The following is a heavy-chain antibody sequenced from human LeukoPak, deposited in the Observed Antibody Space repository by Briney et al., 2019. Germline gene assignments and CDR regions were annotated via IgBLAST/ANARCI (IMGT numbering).Heavy chain of an antibody. CDR1: GFSFSIHW. CDR2: INSDGSST. J-gene: IGHJ4*02. D-gene: IGHD6-13*01. CDR3: TRDVSQSSSWYGEFDY. V-gene: IGHV3-74*03. Sequence: GGSLRLSCAASGFSFSIHWMHWVRQVPGKGLVWVSRINSDGSSTTYADSVKGRFTISRDNAKNTLYLQMNSLRDEDTAVYYCTRDVSQSSSWYGEFDYWGQGTQVTVSS.